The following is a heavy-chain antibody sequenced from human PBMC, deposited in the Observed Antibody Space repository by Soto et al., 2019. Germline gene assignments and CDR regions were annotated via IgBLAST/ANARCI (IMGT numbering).Heavy chain of an antibody. J-gene: IGHJ3*02. CDR3: ATKLWWRAGDAFDI. D-gene: IGHD2-21*01. CDR2: IYTSGST. V-gene: IGHV4-4*07. Sequence: SETLSLTCTVSGGSISSYYWSWIPQPAGKGLEWIGRIYTSGSTNYNPSLKSRVTMSVDTSKNQFSLKLSSVTAADTAVYYCATKLWWRAGDAFDIWGQGTMVTVSS. CDR1: GGSISSYY.